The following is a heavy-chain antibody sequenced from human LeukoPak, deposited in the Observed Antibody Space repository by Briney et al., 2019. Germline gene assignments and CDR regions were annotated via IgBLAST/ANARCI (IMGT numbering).Heavy chain of an antibody. D-gene: IGHD3-3*01. J-gene: IGHJ6*02. V-gene: IGHV3-48*03. CDR3: ARDDDFWSGSGYYYYGMDV. Sequence: QPGGSLRLSCAASGFTFSSYEMNWVRQAPGKGLEWVSYISSSGSTIYYADSVKGRFTIFRDNAKNLLYLQMNSLRAEDTAVYYCARDDDFWSGSGYYYYGMDVWGQGTTVTVSS. CDR1: GFTFSSYE. CDR2: ISSSGSTI.